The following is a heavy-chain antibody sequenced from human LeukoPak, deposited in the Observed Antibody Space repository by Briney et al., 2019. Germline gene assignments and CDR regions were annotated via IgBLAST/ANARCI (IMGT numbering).Heavy chain of an antibody. J-gene: IGHJ3*02. Sequence: ASETLSLTCAVYGGSFSGYYWSWIRQPPGKGLEWIGEINHSGSTNYNPSLKSRVTISVDTSKNQFSLKLSSVTAADTAVYYCARVFGSGWLQDAFDIWGQGTMVTVSS. CDR2: INHSGST. CDR1: GGSFSGYY. V-gene: IGHV4-34*01. CDR3: ARVFGSGWLQDAFDI. D-gene: IGHD6-19*01.